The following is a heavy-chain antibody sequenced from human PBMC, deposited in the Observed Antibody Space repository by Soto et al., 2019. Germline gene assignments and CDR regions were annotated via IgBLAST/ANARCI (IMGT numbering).Heavy chain of an antibody. CDR2: IYYSGST. Sequence: SETLSLTCTVSGGSISSYYWSWIRQPPGKGLEWIGYIYYSGSTNYNPSLKSRVPISVGTSKNQFSLKLSSVTAADTAVYYCALILAGMDVWGKGTTVTVSS. CDR1: GGSISSYY. J-gene: IGHJ6*03. V-gene: IGHV4-59*08. CDR3: ALILAGMDV.